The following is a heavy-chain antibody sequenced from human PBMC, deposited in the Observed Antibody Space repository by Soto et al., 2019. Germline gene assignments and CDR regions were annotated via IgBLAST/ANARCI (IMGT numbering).Heavy chain of an antibody. J-gene: IGHJ4*02. CDR3: ARSEYDSSGYYQRPFDY. CDR1: GFTFSNYA. V-gene: IGHV3-11*06. Sequence: GGSLRLSCAASGFTFSNYAMSWVRQAPGKGLEWVSYISSSSSYTNYADSVKGRFTISRDNAKNTLYLQMNSLRAEDTAVYYCARSEYDSSGYYQRPFDYWGQGTLVTVSS. CDR2: ISSSSSYT. D-gene: IGHD3-22*01.